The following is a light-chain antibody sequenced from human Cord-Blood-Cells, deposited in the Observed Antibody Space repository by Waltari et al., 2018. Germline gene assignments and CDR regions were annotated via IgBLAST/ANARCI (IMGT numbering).Light chain of an antibody. Sequence: QSALTQPAPVSGSPGQSITISCTGTSSAVGSYNLVSWYQQHPGKAHKLMIYEVSKRPSGFSNRFSGSKSGNTASLTISGLQAEDEADYYCCSYAGSSTYVFGTGTKVTVL. CDR3: CSYAGSSTYV. CDR1: SSAVGSYNL. V-gene: IGLV2-23*02. CDR2: EVS. J-gene: IGLJ1*01.